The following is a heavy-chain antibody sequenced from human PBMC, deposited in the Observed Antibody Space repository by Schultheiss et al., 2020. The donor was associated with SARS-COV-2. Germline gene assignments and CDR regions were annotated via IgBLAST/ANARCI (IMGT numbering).Heavy chain of an antibody. CDR1: GYSFTSYW. Sequence: GESLKISCKGSGYSFTSYWIGWVRQMPGKGLEWMGIIYPGDSDTTYSPSFQGQVAILVDKSISTAYLQWSSLKASDTAMYYCARLAQGVILGRGYWGQGTLVTVSS. D-gene: IGHD3-16*02. V-gene: IGHV5-51*01. J-gene: IGHJ4*02. CDR3: ARLAQGVILGRGY. CDR2: IYPGDSDT.